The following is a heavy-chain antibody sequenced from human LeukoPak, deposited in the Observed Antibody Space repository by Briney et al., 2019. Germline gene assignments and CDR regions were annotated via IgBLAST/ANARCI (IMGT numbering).Heavy chain of an antibody. CDR2: ISGSGGGT. CDR1: GCTFSSYA. V-gene: IGHV3-23*01. CDR3: AKSKYDYVGGSYSTPFDS. D-gene: IGHD3-16*01. Sequence: GGSLRLSCAAAGCTFSSYAMNWVRQAPGKGLEWGSGISGSGGGTYYADSVKGRFTISRDNSKNTLYLQMTSLRVDDTAVYYCAKSKYDYVGGSYSTPFDSWGQGTLVTVSS. J-gene: IGHJ4*02.